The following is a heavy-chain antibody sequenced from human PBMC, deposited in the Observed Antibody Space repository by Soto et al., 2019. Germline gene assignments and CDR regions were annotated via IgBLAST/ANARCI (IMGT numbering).Heavy chain of an antibody. CDR2: IDPSDSYT. V-gene: IGHV5-10-1*01. CDR1: GYSFTSYW. J-gene: IGHJ3*02. CDR3: ARRGGSGWYAFRAFDI. Sequence: EVQLVQSGAEVKKPGESLRISCKGSGYSFTSYWISWVRQMPGKGLEWMGRIDPSDSYTNYSPSFQGHVTISADKSIGTAYLQWSSLKASDTAMYYCARRGGSGWYAFRAFDIWGQGTMVTVSS. D-gene: IGHD6-19*01.